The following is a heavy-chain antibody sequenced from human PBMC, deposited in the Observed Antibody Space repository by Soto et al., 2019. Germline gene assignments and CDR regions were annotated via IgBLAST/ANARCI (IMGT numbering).Heavy chain of an antibody. D-gene: IGHD4-17*01. CDR3: ARERDSGDHFP. CDR1: DFSFGNYW. V-gene: IGHV3-74*01. J-gene: IGHJ5*02. CDR2: INSGGSFA. Sequence: EEQLVESGGGLVQPGGSLRLSCAASDFSFGNYWMHWVRQDPGKGLAWVSRINSGGSFASYADSVKGRFTISRDNAKNTLYLQMDSLRAEDTAIYYCARERDSGDHFPWGQGTLVTVSS.